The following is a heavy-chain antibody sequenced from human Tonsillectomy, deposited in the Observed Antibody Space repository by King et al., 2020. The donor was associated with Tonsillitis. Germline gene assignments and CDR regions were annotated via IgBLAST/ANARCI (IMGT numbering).Heavy chain of an antibody. CDR2: ISIVSTYI. J-gene: IGHJ4*02. D-gene: IGHD4-17*01. V-gene: IGHV3-21*01. Sequence: DVQLVESGGGLVKPGGSLRLSCAASGFTFSSYSMNWVRQAPGKGLEWVSSISIVSTYIYYTHSVKGRFTISKDNAKNSLYLRMNSLRAEDTAVYYCARDDHYGDYEFDSWGQGTLVTVSS. CDR3: ARDDHYGDYEFDS. CDR1: GFTFSSYS.